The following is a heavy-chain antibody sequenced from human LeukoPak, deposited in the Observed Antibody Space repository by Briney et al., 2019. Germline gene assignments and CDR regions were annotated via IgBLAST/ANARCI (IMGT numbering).Heavy chain of an antibody. CDR1: GGSFSGYY. V-gene: IGHV4-34*01. D-gene: IGHD6-13*01. CDR2: INHSGST. J-gene: IGHJ4*02. Sequence: SETLSLTCAVYGGSFSGYYWSWIRQPPGKGLEWIGEINHSGSTNYNPSLKSRVTISVDTSKNQFSLKLSSVTAADTAVYYCARRLIIAAAGFDYWGQGTLVTASS. CDR3: ARRLIIAAAGFDY.